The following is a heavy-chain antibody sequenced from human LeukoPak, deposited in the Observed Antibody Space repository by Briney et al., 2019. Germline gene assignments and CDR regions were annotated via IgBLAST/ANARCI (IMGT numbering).Heavy chain of an antibody. CDR3: ARSRPNGYDGSGYYAFDT. CDR2: ISSTSSNI. V-gene: IGHV3-21*06. D-gene: IGHD3-22*01. CDR1: GFTLSSYT. Sequence: PGGSLRLSCGASGFTLSSYTMNWVRQAPGEGLEWVSSISSTSSNIYYADSVKGRFNISRDHAKNLLYLQMNDLSGDGPAVYYCARSRPNGYDGSGYYAFDTWGQGTMVTVSS. J-gene: IGHJ3*02.